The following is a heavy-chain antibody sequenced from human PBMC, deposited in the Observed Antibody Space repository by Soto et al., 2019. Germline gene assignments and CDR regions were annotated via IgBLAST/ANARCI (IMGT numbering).Heavy chain of an antibody. CDR1: GFTVSSNY. Sequence: GGSLRLSCAASGFTVSSNYMSWVRQAPGKGLERVSIIYSGGTTYYADSVKGRFTISRDNSKNTLYLQMNSLRADDTAVYYCARDISSSWRAEYFQHWGQGALVTVSS. J-gene: IGHJ1*01. V-gene: IGHV3-66*01. D-gene: IGHD6-13*01. CDR2: IYSGGTT. CDR3: ARDISSSWRAEYFQH.